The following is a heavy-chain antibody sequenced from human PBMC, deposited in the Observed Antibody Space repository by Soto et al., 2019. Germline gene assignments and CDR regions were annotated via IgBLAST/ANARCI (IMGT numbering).Heavy chain of an antibody. CDR3: AKVGWTTVINWVDY. CDR1: GFTFSTFA. V-gene: IGHV3-23*01. D-gene: IGHD4-17*01. Sequence: EVQLLESGGGLVQPGGSLRLSCAVSGFTFSTFAMSWVRQAPGKGLEWVSGVTGSGGSTYYADSVKGRFAISRDNSKNTLYLQMNSLRAEDTAVYYCAKVGWTTVINWVDYWGQVTLVTVSS. J-gene: IGHJ4*02. CDR2: VTGSGGST.